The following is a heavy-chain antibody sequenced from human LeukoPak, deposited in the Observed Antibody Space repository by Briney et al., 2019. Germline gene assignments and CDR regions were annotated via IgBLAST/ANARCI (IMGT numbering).Heavy chain of an antibody. D-gene: IGHD6-6*01. Sequence: PSETLSPTCTVSGGSISSGDYYWSWIRQPPGKGLEWIGYIYHSGSTYYNPSLKSRVTISVDTSKNQFSLKLSSVTAADTAVYYCARFPGFRHGMDVWGQGTTVTVSS. CDR1: GGSISSGDYY. CDR2: IYHSGST. J-gene: IGHJ6*02. CDR3: ARFPGFRHGMDV. V-gene: IGHV4-30-4*01.